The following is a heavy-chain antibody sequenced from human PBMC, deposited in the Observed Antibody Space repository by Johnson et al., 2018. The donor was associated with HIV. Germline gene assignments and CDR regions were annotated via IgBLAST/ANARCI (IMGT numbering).Heavy chain of an antibody. CDR1: GFTFDDYG. V-gene: IGHV3-20*04. J-gene: IGHJ3*02. CDR3: ARVSGGNDYGDYARAFDI. CDR2: INWNGGST. D-gene: IGHD4-17*01. Sequence: VQLVESGGSVVRPGGSLRLSCAASGFTFDDYGMSWVRQAPGKGLEWVSGINWNGGSTGYADSVKGRFTISRDNAKNSLYLQMNSLRAEDTAVYYCARVSGGNDYGDYARAFDIWGQVTMVTVSS.